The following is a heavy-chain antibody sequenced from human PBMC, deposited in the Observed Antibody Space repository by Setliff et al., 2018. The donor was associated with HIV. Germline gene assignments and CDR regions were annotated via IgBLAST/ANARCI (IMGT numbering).Heavy chain of an antibody. D-gene: IGHD5-18*01. Sequence: GESLKISCEASGFRVTDTYMAWVRQAPGKGLEWVTLIYKAGKTYYADFVKGRFTIARDDTKNTVSLQMTNLEPGDTAMYYCAKGGYGGAYYVAGYWGQGTKVTGSS. J-gene: IGHJ4*02. CDR2: IYKAGKT. CDR3: AKGGYGGAYYVAGY. CDR1: GFRVTDTY. V-gene: IGHV3-53*01.